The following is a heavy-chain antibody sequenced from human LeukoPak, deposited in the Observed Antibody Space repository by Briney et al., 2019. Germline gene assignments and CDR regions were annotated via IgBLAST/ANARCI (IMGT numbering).Heavy chain of an antibody. CDR2: ISNSGGST. CDR1: GFTFSSYA. V-gene: IGHV3-23*01. J-gene: IGHJ4*02. Sequence: GGSLRLSCVASGFTFSSYAMSWVRQAPGKGLEWVSAISNSGGSTYNADSVKGRFTISRDNSKNTLYLQMNSLRAEDTAVYYCAKADIVRGRELYYFDYWGQGTLVTVSS. CDR3: AKADIVRGRELYYFDY. D-gene: IGHD3-16*01.